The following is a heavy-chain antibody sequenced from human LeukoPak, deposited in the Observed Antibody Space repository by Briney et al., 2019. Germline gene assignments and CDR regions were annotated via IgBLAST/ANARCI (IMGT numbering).Heavy chain of an antibody. D-gene: IGHD6-19*01. CDR3: AKASRQGAVASPLDY. Sequence: GSLRLSCAASGFMXTTYAMSWVRQAPGKGLRWVSAIGGDGGRTYYADSVKGRFTISRDNSKDTVFLQMNSLRAEDTAVYYCAKASRQGAVASPLDYWGQGTLVTVSS. CDR2: IGGDGGRT. V-gene: IGHV3-23*01. J-gene: IGHJ4*02. CDR1: GFMXTTYA.